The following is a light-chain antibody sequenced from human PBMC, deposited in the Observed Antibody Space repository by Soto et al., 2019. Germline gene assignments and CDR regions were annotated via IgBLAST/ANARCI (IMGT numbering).Light chain of an antibody. V-gene: IGLV4-60*02. CDR3: ETCVSNTYV. CDR2: LEGSGSY. J-gene: IGLJ1*01. Sequence: QPVLTQSSSASASLGSSVKLTCTLSSGHSSYIIAWHQQQPGKAPRYLMKLEGSGSYNTGSGVPDRFSGSSSGADRYLTISNLQFEDEADYYCETCVSNTYVFGTGTKVTVL. CDR1: SGHSSYI.